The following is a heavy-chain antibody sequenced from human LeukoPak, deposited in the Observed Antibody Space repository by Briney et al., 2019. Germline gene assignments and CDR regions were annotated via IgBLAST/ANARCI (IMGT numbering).Heavy chain of an antibody. CDR1: GFTFSSYS. CDR2: ISSRSSYI. Sequence: GGSLRLSCAASGFTFSSYSMNWVRQAPGKGLEWVSSISSRSSYIYYADSVKGRFTISRDNAKNSLYLQMNSLRAEDTAVYYCARGPGIAAAGTHWFDPWGQGTLVTVAS. CDR3: ARGPGIAAAGTHWFDP. D-gene: IGHD6-13*01. J-gene: IGHJ5*02. V-gene: IGHV3-21*01.